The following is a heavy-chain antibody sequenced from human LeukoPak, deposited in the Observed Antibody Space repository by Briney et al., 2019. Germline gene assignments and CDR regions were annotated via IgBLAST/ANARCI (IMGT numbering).Heavy chain of an antibody. D-gene: IGHD6-13*01. CDR2: INTAGDT. CDR1: GFTFKSYD. Sequence: GGSLRLSCAASGFTFKSYDMHWVRQAAGEGPEWVSAINTAGDTYYLGSVKGRFTISRENAKNSLYLQMNSLRAGDTAVYYCASGGRGSSWFGNWGQGTLVTVSS. V-gene: IGHV3-13*01. J-gene: IGHJ4*02. CDR3: ASGGRGSSWFGN.